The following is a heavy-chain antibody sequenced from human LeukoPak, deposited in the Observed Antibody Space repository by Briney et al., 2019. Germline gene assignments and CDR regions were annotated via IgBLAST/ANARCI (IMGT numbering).Heavy chain of an antibody. Sequence: PGGSLRLSCAASGFTFSNAWMSWVRQAPGKGLEWVGRIKGKTDGGTTDYAAPVKGRFTISRDDSKNTLYLQMNSLKTEDTAVYYCTTDPEVVSEYYWGQGTLVTVSS. CDR3: TTDPEVVSEYY. CDR2: IKGKTDGGTT. D-gene: IGHD2-15*01. CDR1: GFTFSNAW. J-gene: IGHJ4*02. V-gene: IGHV3-15*01.